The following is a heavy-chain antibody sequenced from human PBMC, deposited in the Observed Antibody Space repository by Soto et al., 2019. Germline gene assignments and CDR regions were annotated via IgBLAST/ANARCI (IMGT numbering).Heavy chain of an antibody. CDR1: GFTFINYA. CDR2: ISGGGDAA. J-gene: IGHJ2*01. Sequence: EVQVLESGGGLVQPGGSLRLSCAGSGFTFINYAMNWVRQAPGKGLAWVSSISGGGDAAFFPDSVRGRFAISRDNSRNPVTPQINGLGVGDTAVYYCARKMMGSTIRPNSWYFALWGRGTLVTVSS. V-gene: IGHV3-23*01. D-gene: IGHD2-21*01. CDR3: ARKMMGSTIRPNSWYFAL.